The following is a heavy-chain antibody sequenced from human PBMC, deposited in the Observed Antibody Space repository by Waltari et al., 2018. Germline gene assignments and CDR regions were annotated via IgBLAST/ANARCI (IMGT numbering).Heavy chain of an antibody. Sequence: QLQLQESGPGLVTSSETLSLICSVSGCSISTNNFSWGWIRQTPGKGLEWIGSVHYTGNPYYNPPLKHRVTISVDSSKNEFSLRLRSVTASDTAVYYCARLFNHYIDVWGRGTAVTVSS. CDR1: GCSISTNNFS. J-gene: IGHJ6*03. CDR3: ARLFNHYIDV. CDR2: VHYTGNP. V-gene: IGHV4-39*01.